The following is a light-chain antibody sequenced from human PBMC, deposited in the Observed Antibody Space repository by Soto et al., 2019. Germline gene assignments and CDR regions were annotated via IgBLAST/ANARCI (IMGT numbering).Light chain of an antibody. J-gene: IGLJ1*01. V-gene: IGLV2-11*01. Sequence: ALTQPRSLSGSPGQSVTISCTGTSSVVDDYNYVSWFQQHPGKAPKLIIYEVTKRPSEVPDRFSGSKSGNTASLTVSGLQAEDEADYFCCSHAGDNTYVFGTGTKVTV. CDR2: EVT. CDR1: SSVVDDYNY. CDR3: CSHAGDNTYV.